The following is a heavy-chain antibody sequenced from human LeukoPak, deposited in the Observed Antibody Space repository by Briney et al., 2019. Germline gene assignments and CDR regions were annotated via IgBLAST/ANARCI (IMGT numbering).Heavy chain of an antibody. D-gene: IGHD2-2*01. CDR2: VLPIFGTA. CDR3: ARNGRDCSSTSCYNWFDP. CDR1: GGTFSSYA. Sequence: AVKVSCKASGGTFSSYAISWVRQAPGQGHEWMGSVLPIFGTANYAQKFQGRVTITADKSTSTAYMELSSLRSEDTAVYYCARNGRDCSSTSCYNWFDPWGQGPLVTVSS. V-gene: IGHV1-69*06. J-gene: IGHJ5*02.